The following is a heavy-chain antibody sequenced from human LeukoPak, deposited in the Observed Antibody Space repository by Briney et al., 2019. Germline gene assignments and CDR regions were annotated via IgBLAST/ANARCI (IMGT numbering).Heavy chain of an antibody. V-gene: IGHV1-69*13. J-gene: IGHJ3*02. CDR1: GGTFSSYA. CDR2: IIPIFGTA. D-gene: IGHD5-18*01. Sequence: SVKVSCKASGGTFSSYAISWVRQAPGQGREWMGGIIPIFGTANYAQKFQGRVTITADESTSTAYMELNRLRSEDTAVYYCASKHPMQLWAHDAFDIWGQGTMVTVSS. CDR3: ASKHPMQLWAHDAFDI.